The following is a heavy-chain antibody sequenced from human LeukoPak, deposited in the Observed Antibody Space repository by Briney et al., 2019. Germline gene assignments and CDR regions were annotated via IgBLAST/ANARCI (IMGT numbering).Heavy chain of an antibody. CDR3: AKAGGYCSSTSCYEVRSNYYYYGMDV. Sequence: PSETLSLTCTVSGGSISSYYWSWIRQPPGKGLEWIGYIYYSGSTNYNPSLKSRVTISVDTSKNQFSLKLSSVTAADTAVYYCAKAGGYCSSTSCYEVRSNYYYYGMDVWGQGTTVTVSS. V-gene: IGHV4-59*08. CDR1: GGSISSYY. J-gene: IGHJ6*02. D-gene: IGHD2-2*03. CDR2: IYYSGST.